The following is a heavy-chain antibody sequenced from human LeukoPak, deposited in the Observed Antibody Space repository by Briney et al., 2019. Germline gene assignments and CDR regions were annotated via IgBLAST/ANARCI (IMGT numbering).Heavy chain of an antibody. V-gene: IGHV3-7*01. CDR2: IKQDGSEK. Sequence: PGGSLRLSCAASGFTFSSYWMSWVRQAPGKGLEWVANIKQDGSEKYYVDSVKGRFTISRDNAKNSLYLQMNSLRAEDTAVYYCAREGDGATIFGVVQDAFDIWGQGTMVTVSS. CDR1: GFTFSSYW. D-gene: IGHD3-3*01. J-gene: IGHJ3*02. CDR3: AREGDGATIFGVVQDAFDI.